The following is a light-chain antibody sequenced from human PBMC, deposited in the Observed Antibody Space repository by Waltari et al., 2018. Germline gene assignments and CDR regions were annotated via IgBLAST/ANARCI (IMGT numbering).Light chain of an antibody. CDR2: RSN. J-gene: IGLJ3*02. Sequence: QSLLTQPPSASGTPGQSVTLSCSCISPTIGPNVVSCSQQVPGTAPKLLTDRSNQRPAGVPDRFAGSQSGTSASRAISGLRSEDEADFYCAAWDDSLSGPGVFGGGTKLTVL. V-gene: IGLV1-47*01. CDR3: AAWDDSLSGPGV. CDR1: SPTIGPNV.